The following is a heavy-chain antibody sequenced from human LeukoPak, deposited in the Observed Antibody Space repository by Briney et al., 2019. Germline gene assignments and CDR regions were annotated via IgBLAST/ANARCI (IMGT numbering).Heavy chain of an antibody. D-gene: IGHD3-3*01. CDR2: IRYDGSNK. CDR1: GFTFSSYG. Sequence: PGGSLRLSCAASGFTFSSYGMHWVRQAPGKGLGWVAFIRYDGSNKYYADSVKGRFTISRDNSKNTLYLQMNSLRAEDTALYYCAKTYYDVWSGYRPFDPWGQGTLVTVSS. V-gene: IGHV3-30*02. CDR3: AKTYYDVWSGYRPFDP. J-gene: IGHJ5*02.